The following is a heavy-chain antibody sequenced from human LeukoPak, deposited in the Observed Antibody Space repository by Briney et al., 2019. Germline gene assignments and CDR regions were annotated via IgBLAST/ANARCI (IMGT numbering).Heavy chain of an antibody. CDR2: IIYSGST. CDR3: AGYSGSPRYFDY. J-gene: IGHJ4*02. D-gene: IGHD6-6*01. V-gene: IGHV4-34*12. Sequence: KPSETLSLTCAVYGGSFSGYYWSWIRQTPGKGLEWIGEIIYSGSTNYSPSLKSRVTISLDTAKSQFSLRLTSVTAADTAVYYCAGYSGSPRYFDYWGQGTLVTVSS. CDR1: GGSFSGYY.